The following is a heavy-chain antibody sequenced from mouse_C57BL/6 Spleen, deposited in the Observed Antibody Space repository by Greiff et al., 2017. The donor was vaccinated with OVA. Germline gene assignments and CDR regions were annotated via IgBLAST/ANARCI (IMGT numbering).Heavy chain of an antibody. J-gene: IGHJ1*03. CDR1: GYSITSDY. V-gene: IGHV3-8*01. CDR3: ARDDGYHWYFDV. Sequence: EVKLQESGPGLAKPSKTLSLTCSVSGYSITSDYWNWIRKFPGNTLGYMGYISYSGSTYYNPSLKSRISLTRDTSKNQYYLQLNPVTTEDTATYYCARDDGYHWYFDVWGTGTTVTVAS. D-gene: IGHD2-3*01. CDR2: ISYSGST.